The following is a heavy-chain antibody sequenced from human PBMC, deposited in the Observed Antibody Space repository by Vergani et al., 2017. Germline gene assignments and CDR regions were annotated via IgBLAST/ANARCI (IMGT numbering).Heavy chain of an antibody. Sequence: QVQLVQSGAEVKKPRSSMKVSCKASGGTFSSFAINWVRQAPGQGIEWMGGIIPIFGTTKYAQEFQGRVTITADESTSTAYMELGNLRSEDTAFYYCARGGSVDTAMGLFDYWGQGTLVTVSS. CDR3: ARGGSVDTAMGLFDY. CDR2: IIPIFGTT. V-gene: IGHV1-69*13. D-gene: IGHD5-18*01. J-gene: IGHJ4*02. CDR1: GGTFSSFA.